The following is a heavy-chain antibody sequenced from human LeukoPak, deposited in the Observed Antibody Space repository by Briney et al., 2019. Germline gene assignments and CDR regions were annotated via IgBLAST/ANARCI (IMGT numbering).Heavy chain of an antibody. CDR1: GFTFSSYS. Sequence: PGGSLRLSCAASGFTFSSYSMNWVRQAPGKGLEWVSSISSSSSYIYYADSVKGRFTISRDNAKNSLYLQMNSLRAEDTAVYYCARSDSSSWAQTLDYWGQGTLVTVSS. CDR2: ISSSSSYI. CDR3: ARSDSSSWAQTLDY. J-gene: IGHJ4*02. V-gene: IGHV3-21*01. D-gene: IGHD6-13*01.